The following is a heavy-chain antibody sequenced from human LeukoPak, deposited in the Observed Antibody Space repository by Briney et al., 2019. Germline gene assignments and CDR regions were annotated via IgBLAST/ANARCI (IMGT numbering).Heavy chain of an antibody. CDR3: ARVVTPRYCSTTRCYWKGWFDP. D-gene: IGHD2-2*01. CDR1: GGTFSSYA. J-gene: IGHJ5*02. CDR2: IIPILVTA. V-gene: IGHV1-69*13. Sequence: SVKVSCKASGGTFSSYAISWVRQAPGQGLEWMGGIIPILVTANYAQKFQGRVTITADESTGTAYMELSSLRSDDTAVYNCARVVTPRYCSTTRCYWKGWFDPWGQGTLVTVSS.